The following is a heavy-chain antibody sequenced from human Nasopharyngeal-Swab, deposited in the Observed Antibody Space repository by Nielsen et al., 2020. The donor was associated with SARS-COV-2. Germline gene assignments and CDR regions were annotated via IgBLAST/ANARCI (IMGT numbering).Heavy chain of an antibody. Sequence: GESLKISCSASGFTFSSYGMHWVRQAPGKGLEWVAFIRYDGSNRYYTDPVKGRFTISRDNSKNTLYLQMNSLRAGDTAVYYCARGGRGSQYYMDVCGKGTTVTVSS. CDR2: IRYDGSNR. J-gene: IGHJ6*03. CDR3: ARGGRGSQYYMDV. CDR1: GFTFSSYG. D-gene: IGHD1-26*01. V-gene: IGHV3-30*02.